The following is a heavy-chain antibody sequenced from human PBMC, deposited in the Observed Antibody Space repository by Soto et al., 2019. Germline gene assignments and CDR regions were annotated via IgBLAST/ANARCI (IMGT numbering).Heavy chain of an antibody. CDR2: ISYDGSNK. Sequence: QVQLVESGGGVVQPGRSLRLSCAASGFTFSSYGMHWVRQAPGKGLEWVAVISYDGSNKYYADSVKGRFTFSRDNSKNTLYLQMNSLRAEDTAVYYCAKCHGYSYGQYYYYGMDVWGQGTTVTVSS. CDR1: GFTFSSYG. CDR3: AKCHGYSYGQYYYYGMDV. D-gene: IGHD5-18*01. J-gene: IGHJ6*02. V-gene: IGHV3-30*18.